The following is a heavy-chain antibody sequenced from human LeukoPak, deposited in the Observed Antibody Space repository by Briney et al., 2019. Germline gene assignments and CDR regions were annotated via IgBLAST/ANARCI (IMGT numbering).Heavy chain of an antibody. CDR3: AKDPYRASSGLVDY. CDR2: ISGSGGTT. V-gene: IGHV3-23*01. Sequence: GGSLRLSCATSGFTLSNYAVSWVRQAPGKGLEWVSSISGSGGTTYYADSVKGRFTISRDNSKNTLYLQINSLRAEDTAVYYCAKDPYRASSGLVDYWGQGTLVTVSS. D-gene: IGHD5-12*01. J-gene: IGHJ4*02. CDR1: GFTLSNYA.